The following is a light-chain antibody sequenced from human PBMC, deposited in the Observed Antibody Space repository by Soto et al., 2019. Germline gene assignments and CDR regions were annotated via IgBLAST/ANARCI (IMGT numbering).Light chain of an antibody. CDR2: DNN. J-gene: IGLJ2*01. CDR1: SSNIGNNY. Sequence: QSVLTQPPSVSAAPGQTVTISCSGSSSNIGNNYVSWYQQLPGTAPKLLIYDNNKRPSGIPDRFSGSKSGTSATPGITGLQTGDEADYYCGTWDSSLSAGVFGGGTKVTVL. V-gene: IGLV1-51*01. CDR3: GTWDSSLSAGV.